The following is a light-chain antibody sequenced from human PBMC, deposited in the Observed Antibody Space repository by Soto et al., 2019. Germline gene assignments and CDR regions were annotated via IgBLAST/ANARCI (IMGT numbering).Light chain of an antibody. Sequence: DIQMTQSPSSLSASLADRVTITCRASQSIRRSLNWYQQKPGKAPNLLIYAASSLQTGVPSRFTGSGSGTDFTLTISNLQPEDFATYYCQQLNSYPLTFGGGTKVDIK. J-gene: IGKJ4*01. CDR2: AAS. CDR3: QQLNSYPLT. CDR1: QSIRRS. V-gene: IGKV1-39*01.